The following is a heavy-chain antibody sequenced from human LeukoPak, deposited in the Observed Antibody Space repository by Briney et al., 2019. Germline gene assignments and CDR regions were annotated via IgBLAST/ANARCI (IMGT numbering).Heavy chain of an antibody. Sequence: GASVKVSCKASGYTFTNYGITWVRPAPGQGLEWMGWISPYKGNTNYAQKVQGRVTMTTDTSTSTVYMELRSLRSDDTAVYYCATEGGWGPTDYGDNVYWGQGTLVTVSS. CDR1: GYTFTNYG. J-gene: IGHJ4*02. CDR3: ATEGGWGPTDYGDNVY. V-gene: IGHV1-18*01. CDR2: ISPYKGNT. D-gene: IGHD4-17*01.